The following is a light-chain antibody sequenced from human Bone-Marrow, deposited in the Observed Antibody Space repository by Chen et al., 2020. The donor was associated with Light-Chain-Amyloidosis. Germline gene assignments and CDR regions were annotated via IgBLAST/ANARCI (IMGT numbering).Light chain of an antibody. CDR2: DDS. J-gene: IGLJ3*02. CDR3: QVWDRSSDRPV. CDR1: NIGSTS. Sequence: SYVLTQPSSVSVAPGQTATIACGGNNIGSTSVHWYQQTQGQAPLLVVYDDSDRPSGIPERLSGCKAGKTATLTIGRVEAGDEADYYCQVWDRSSDRPVFGGGSKLTVL. V-gene: IGLV3-21*02.